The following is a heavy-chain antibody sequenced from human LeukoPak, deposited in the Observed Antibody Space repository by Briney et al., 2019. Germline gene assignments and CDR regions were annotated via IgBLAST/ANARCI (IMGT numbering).Heavy chain of an antibody. J-gene: IGHJ4*02. D-gene: IGHD3-10*01. V-gene: IGHV4-4*07. Sequence: SETLSLTCTVSGGSISSYYCSWIRQPAGKGLEGIGRIYTSGTTNYNPSLKSRVTMSVDTSKNQFSLKLSSVTAADTAVYYCARVLPGSGSYADYWGQGTLVTVSS. CDR2: IYTSGTT. CDR3: ARVLPGSGSYADY. CDR1: GGSISSYY.